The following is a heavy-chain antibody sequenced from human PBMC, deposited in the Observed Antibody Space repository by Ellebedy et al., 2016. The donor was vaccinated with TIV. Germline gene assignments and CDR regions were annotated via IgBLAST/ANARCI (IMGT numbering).Heavy chain of an antibody. J-gene: IGHJ6*02. D-gene: IGHD3-10*01. CDR2: IYHSGST. Sequence: SETLSLTCTVSGYSISSGYYWGWIRQPPGKGLEWIGSIYHSGSTYYNPSLKSRVTISVDRSKNQFSLKLTSVTAADTAVYYCARGSGADVWGQGTTVTVSS. CDR3: ARGSGADV. CDR1: GYSISSGYY. V-gene: IGHV4-38-2*02.